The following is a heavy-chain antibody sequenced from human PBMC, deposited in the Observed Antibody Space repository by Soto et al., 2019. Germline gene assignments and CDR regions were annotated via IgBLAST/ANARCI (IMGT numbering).Heavy chain of an antibody. CDR3: ARVGRTRGSVGNHINYYFYYYMDV. D-gene: IGHD3-10*01. J-gene: IGHJ6*03. Sequence: QGQLQQWGAGLLKPSETLSLTCAVYIGSFSDYCLSWIRQPPGKGLEYIGEINPSGSTTYNPSLRSRVTMSVDTSKNQFSLKLTSVTAADTAVYYCARVGRTRGSVGNHINYYFYYYMDVWGKGTTVTVSS. V-gene: IGHV4-34*01. CDR1: IGSFSDYC. CDR2: INPSGST.